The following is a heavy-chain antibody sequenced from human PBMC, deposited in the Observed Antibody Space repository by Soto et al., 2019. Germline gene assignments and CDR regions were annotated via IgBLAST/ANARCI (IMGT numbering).Heavy chain of an antibody. CDR2: INGDGSST. CDR1: GFTFSSYY. D-gene: IGHD3-22*01. V-gene: IGHV3-74*01. Sequence: EVQLVESGGGLVQPGGSLRLSCAASGFTFSSYYMHWVRQAPGKGLVWVSRINGDGSSTTYADSVKGRFTISRDNAKNTLYLQMNSLRAEDTAVYYWAREVMESSGYYEDYWGQGTLVTVSS. CDR3: AREVMESSGYYEDY. J-gene: IGHJ4*02.